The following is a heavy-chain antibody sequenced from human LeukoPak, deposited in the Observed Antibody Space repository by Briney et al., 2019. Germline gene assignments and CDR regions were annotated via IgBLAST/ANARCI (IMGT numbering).Heavy chain of an antibody. CDR2: IKQDGSEK. V-gene: IGHV3-7*03. CDR3: AKGSSTNSYYFGS. CDR1: GFTFSSYG. J-gene: IGHJ4*02. Sequence: PGGSLRLSCAASGFTFSSYGMSWVRQAPGKGLEWVANIKQDGSEKYYVDSVKGRFTISRDNAKNSLYLQMNTLRAEDTAVYYCAKGSSTNSYYFGSWGQGTLVTVSS. D-gene: IGHD1-1*01.